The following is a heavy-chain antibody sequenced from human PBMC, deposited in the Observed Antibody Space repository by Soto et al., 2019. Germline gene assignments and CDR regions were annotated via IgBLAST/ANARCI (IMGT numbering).Heavy chain of an antibody. CDR3: ARGPASYYDFWSGYSYFDY. CDR1: GFIVSDTY. CDR2: ISNRGDT. V-gene: IGHV3-66*01. D-gene: IGHD3-3*01. Sequence: PWGSLRLSCTASGFIVSDTYVNWVRQAPGKGLEWVSVISNRGDTHYADSVRGRFSLSRDISDNTLHLQMNNLRVEDTAVYYCARGPASYYDFWSGYSYFDYWGQGTLVTVSS. J-gene: IGHJ4*02.